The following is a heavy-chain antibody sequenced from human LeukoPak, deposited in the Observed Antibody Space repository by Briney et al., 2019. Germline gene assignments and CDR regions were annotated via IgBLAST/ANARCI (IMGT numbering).Heavy chain of an antibody. D-gene: IGHD3-10*01. CDR2: FDPEDGET. V-gene: IGHV1-24*01. CDR3: ATKKRTTGGSGSPHY. CDR1: GYTLTELS. J-gene: IGHJ4*02. Sequence: ASVKVSCKVSGYTLTELSMHWVRQAPGKGLEWMGGFDPEDGETIYAQKFQGRVTMTEDTSTDTAYMELSSLRSEDTAVYYCATKKRTTGGSGSPHYWGQGTLVTVSP.